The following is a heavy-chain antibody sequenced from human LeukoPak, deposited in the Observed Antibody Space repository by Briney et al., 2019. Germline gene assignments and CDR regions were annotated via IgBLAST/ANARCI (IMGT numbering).Heavy chain of an antibody. Sequence: GRSLRLSCAASGFTFDDYAMRWVRQAPGKGLEWVSGISWNSGSIGYADSVKGRFTISRDNAKNSLYLQTNSLRAEDTALYYCAKGTYYYDSSGLFDYWGQGTLVTVSS. J-gene: IGHJ4*02. CDR2: ISWNSGSI. CDR3: AKGTYYYDSSGLFDY. CDR1: GFTFDDYA. D-gene: IGHD3-22*01. V-gene: IGHV3-9*01.